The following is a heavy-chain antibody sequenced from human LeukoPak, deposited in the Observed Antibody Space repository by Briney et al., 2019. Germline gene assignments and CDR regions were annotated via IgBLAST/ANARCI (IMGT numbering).Heavy chain of an antibody. CDR3: ARNRGFGDPYYFDY. CDR2: IKQDGSEK. Sequence: GGSLRLSCAASGFTFSSYWMSWVRQAPWKGLEWVANIKQDGSEKYYVDSVKGRFTISRDNAKNSLYLQMNSLRAEDTAVYYCARNRGFGDPYYFDYWGQGTLVTVSS. CDR1: GFTFSSYW. D-gene: IGHD3-10*01. J-gene: IGHJ4*02. V-gene: IGHV3-7*01.